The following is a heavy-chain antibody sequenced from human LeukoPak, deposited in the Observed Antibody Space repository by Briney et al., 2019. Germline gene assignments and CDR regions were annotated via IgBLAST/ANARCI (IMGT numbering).Heavy chain of an antibody. D-gene: IGHD5-18*01. V-gene: IGHV1-46*01. Sequence: GASVKVSCKASGYAFTSSYIHWVRQAPGQGLELLGIVIPSAGSTSYAQKFQGRVTMTRDRSTTTVYMELKSLRSENTAVYYCATSQAPDTWIQLWSHYYYYYYMDVWGKGTTVTVSS. J-gene: IGHJ6*03. CDR3: ATSQAPDTWIQLWSHYYYYYYMDV. CDR1: GYAFTSSY. CDR2: VIPSAGST.